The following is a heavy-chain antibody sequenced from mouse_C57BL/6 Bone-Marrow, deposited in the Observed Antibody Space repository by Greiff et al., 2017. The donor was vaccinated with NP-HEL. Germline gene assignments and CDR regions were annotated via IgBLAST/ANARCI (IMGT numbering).Heavy chain of an antibody. CDR3: ARGYYGSSFGWYFDV. J-gene: IGHJ1*03. D-gene: IGHD1-1*01. Sequence: QVQLQQPGAELVMPGASVKLSCKASGYTFTSYWMHWVKQTPGQGLEWIGEIDPSDSYTNYNQKFKGKSTLTVDKSSSTAYMQLSSLTSEDSAVYYGARGYYGSSFGWYFDVWGTGTTVTVSS. CDR2: IDPSDSYT. CDR1: GYTFTSYW. V-gene: IGHV1-69*01.